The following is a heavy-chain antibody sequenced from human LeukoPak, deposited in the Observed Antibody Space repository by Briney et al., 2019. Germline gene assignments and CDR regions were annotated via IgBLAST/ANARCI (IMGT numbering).Heavy chain of an antibody. CDR3: VTVGMTSIWSYLRFDP. J-gene: IGHJ5*02. CDR1: GFSFSSYG. Sequence: QPGGSLRPSCSASGFSFSSYGMHWVRQAPGKGLEWVAVIPYDGSSKYYADSVKGRFTISRDNSKNTLYLQMSSLRAEDTAVYYCVTVGMTSIWSYLRFDPRGQGTLVSVSS. CDR2: IPYDGSSK. D-gene: IGHD1-26*01. V-gene: IGHV3-30*03.